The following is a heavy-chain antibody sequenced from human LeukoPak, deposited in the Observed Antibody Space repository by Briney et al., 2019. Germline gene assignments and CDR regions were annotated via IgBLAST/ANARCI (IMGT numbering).Heavy chain of an antibody. D-gene: IGHD3-3*01. Sequence: SVKISCKASGGTFSSYAISWVRQAPGQGLEWMGRIIPILGIANYAQKFQGRVTITADKSTSTAYMELSSLRSEDTAVYYCARDPFGVVISVRWFDPWGQGTLVTVS. V-gene: IGHV1-69*04. CDR2: IIPILGIA. CDR3: ARDPFGVVISVRWFDP. CDR1: GGTFSSYA. J-gene: IGHJ5*02.